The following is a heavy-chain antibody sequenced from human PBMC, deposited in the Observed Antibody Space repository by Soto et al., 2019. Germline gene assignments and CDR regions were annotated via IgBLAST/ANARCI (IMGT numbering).Heavy chain of an antibody. D-gene: IGHD3-10*01. CDR2: ISSSSYI. CDR1: GFTFSSYS. Sequence: AGGSLRLSCAASGFTFSSYSMNWVRQAPGKGLEWVSSISSSSYIYYADSVKGRFTISRDNAKNSLYLQMNSLRAEDTAVYYCARLPSDTMVRGVILPNYYYYMDVWGKGTTVTVSS. J-gene: IGHJ6*03. CDR3: ARLPSDTMVRGVILPNYYYYMDV. V-gene: IGHV3-21*01.